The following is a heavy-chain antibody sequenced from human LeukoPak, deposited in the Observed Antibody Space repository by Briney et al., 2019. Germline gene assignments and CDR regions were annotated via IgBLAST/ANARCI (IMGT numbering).Heavy chain of an antibody. CDR3: ARTRLAAVYSYFDY. V-gene: IGHV1-69*04. J-gene: IGHJ4*02. CDR2: IIPTLGIA. CDR1: GGTFSSYA. D-gene: IGHD2-8*01. Sequence: SVKVSCKASGGTFSSYAISWVRQAPGQGLEWMGRIIPTLGIANYAQKFQGRVTITADKSTSTAYMELSSLRSEDTAVYYCARTRLAAVYSYFDYWGQGTLVTVSS.